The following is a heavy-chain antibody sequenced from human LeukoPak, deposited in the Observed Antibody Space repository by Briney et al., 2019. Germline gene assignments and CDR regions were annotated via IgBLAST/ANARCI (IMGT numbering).Heavy chain of an antibody. Sequence: GGSLRLSCAASGFTFSSYAMHWVRQAPGKGLEWVAVILYDGSNKYYADSVKGRFTISRDNSKNTLYLQMNSLRAEDTAVYYCARARITMVRGVSPSYYYMDVWGKGTTVTVSS. CDR1: GFTFSSYA. J-gene: IGHJ6*03. D-gene: IGHD3-10*01. V-gene: IGHV3-30*04. CDR3: ARARITMVRGVSPSYYYMDV. CDR2: ILYDGSNK.